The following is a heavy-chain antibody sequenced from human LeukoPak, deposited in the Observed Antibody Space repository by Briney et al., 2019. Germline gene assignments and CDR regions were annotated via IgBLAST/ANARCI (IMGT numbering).Heavy chain of an antibody. CDR2: IKQDGSEK. CDR1: GFTFSNYG. J-gene: IGHJ4*02. D-gene: IGHD2-2*01. CDR3: ARDCQYCSNTNCRCY. Sequence: GGSLRLSCAASGFTFSNYGMSWVRQAPGKGLEWVASIKQDGSEKFYVDSVKGRFTISRDNAKNSLYLQMNSLRAEDTAVYYCARDCQYCSNTNCRCYWGQGTLVTVSS. V-gene: IGHV3-7*01.